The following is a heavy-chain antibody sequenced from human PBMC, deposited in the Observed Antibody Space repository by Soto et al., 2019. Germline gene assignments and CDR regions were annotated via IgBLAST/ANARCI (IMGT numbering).Heavy chain of an antibody. J-gene: IGHJ4*02. D-gene: IGHD5-12*01. V-gene: IGHV3-74*01. Sequence: PCGSLRLSCAASGFTLSSYAMNWVRQAPGKGLVWVSRMNPEETTTNFADSVRGRFTISRDNARTTLYLQMNSLRAEETAVYYWTRVGYEPFVYFGQGTLFTVSS. CDR3: TRVGYEPFVY. CDR2: MNPEETTT. CDR1: GFTLSSYA.